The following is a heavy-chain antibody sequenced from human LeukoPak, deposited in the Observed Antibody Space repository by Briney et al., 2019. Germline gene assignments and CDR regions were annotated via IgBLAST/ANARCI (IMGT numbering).Heavy chain of an antibody. CDR2: IYPGDSDT. J-gene: IGHJ4*02. Sequence: GESLKISCKGSGYSFTSYWIGWVRQMPGKGLEWMGIIYPGDSDTRYSPSFLGQVTISADKSISTAYLQWSSLKASDTAMYYCAVMFTSNYYDSSGYRPLIDYWGQGTLVTVSS. CDR1: GYSFTSYW. V-gene: IGHV5-51*01. CDR3: AVMFTSNYYDSSGYRPLIDY. D-gene: IGHD3-22*01.